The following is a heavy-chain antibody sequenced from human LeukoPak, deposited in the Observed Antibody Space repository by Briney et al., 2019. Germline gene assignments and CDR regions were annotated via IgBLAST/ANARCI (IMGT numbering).Heavy chain of an antibody. D-gene: IGHD5-18*01. CDR2: ITSSGGTT. Sequence: VGSLRLSCAASGFTFSSYDMNWVRQAPGKRQEWVSGITSSGGTTYSADSVRGRFPIYRVTTTDDLVIQLNTLRANASAIYYCAFYPLGFNYGNAYWGQGTMVTVSS. V-gene: IGHV3-23*01. J-gene: IGHJ4*01. CDR1: GFTFSSYD. CDR3: AFYPLGFNYGNAY.